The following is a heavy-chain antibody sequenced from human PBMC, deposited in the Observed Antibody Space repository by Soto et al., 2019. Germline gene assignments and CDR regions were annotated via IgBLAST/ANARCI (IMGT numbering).Heavy chain of an antibody. CDR2: IWYDGSNK. D-gene: IGHD3-10*01. CDR1: CFTFSNYG. J-gene: IGHJ4*02. V-gene: IGHV3-33*01. CDR3: AAGEPLHY. Sequence: PVGSLRLSCAASCFTFSNYGMHWVRQAPGKGPEWVAIIWYDGSNKYYADSVKGRFTISRDNSKNTVHLQMNSLRAEDTAMYYCAAGEPLHYRGQGTLVTVSS.